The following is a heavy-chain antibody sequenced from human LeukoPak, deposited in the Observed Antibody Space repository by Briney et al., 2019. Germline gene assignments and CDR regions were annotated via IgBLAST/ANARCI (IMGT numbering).Heavy chain of an antibody. J-gene: IGHJ4*02. CDR1: GSGFTFNNYW. CDR3: ATLISGWSLY. V-gene: IGHV3-74*01. CDR2: INADGSTT. Sequence: GALRLSCAASGSGFTFNNYWMHWVRQAPGKGLVWVSRINADGSTTSYADSVRGRFTISRDNAKNTLYLQMNSLRAEDTAVYYCATLISGWSLYWGQGTLVTVSS. D-gene: IGHD6-19*01.